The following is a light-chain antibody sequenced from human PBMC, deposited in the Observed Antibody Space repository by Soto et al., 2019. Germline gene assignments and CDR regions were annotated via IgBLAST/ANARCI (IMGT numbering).Light chain of an antibody. CDR1: TGTVTSGHY. CDR3: LLSYGGARV. V-gene: IGLV7-46*01. J-gene: IGLJ2*01. CDR2: DTS. Sequence: QAVVTQEPSLTVSPGGTVTLTCGSSTGTVTSGHYPYWIQQQTGQAPRTLIYDTSNKHSWTPARFSGSLLGGKAALTLSGAQPEDEAEYYCLLSYGGARVFGGGTQLTVL.